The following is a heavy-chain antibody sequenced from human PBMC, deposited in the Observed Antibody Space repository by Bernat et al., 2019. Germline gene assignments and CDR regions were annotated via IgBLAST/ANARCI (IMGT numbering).Heavy chain of an antibody. CDR2: IYHSGST. D-gene: IGHD3-22*01. V-gene: IGHV4-38-2*01. CDR1: GYSISSGYY. CDR3: ASVSIEAEYFQH. J-gene: IGHJ1*01. Sequence: QVQLQESGPGLVKPSETLSLTCAVSGYSISSGYYWGWIRQPPGKGLEWIGSIYHSGSTYYNPSLKSRVTISVDTSKTQFSLKLSSVTAADTAVYYCASVSIEAEYFQHWGQGTLVTVSS.